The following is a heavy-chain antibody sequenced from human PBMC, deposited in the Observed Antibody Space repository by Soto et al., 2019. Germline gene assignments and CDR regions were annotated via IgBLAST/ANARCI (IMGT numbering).Heavy chain of an antibody. J-gene: IGHJ4*02. CDR3: ARDIWPHMYGGGDCYSG. CDR1: GGTFSSYA. V-gene: IGHV1-69*01. D-gene: IGHD2-21*02. CDR2: IIPIFGTA. Sequence: QVQLVQSGAEVKKPGSSVKVSCKASGGTFSSYAISWVRQAPGQGLEWMGGIIPIFGTANYAQKFQGRVTITADESTSTAYMELSSLRSEDTAVYYCARDIWPHMYGGGDCYSGWGQGTLVTVSS.